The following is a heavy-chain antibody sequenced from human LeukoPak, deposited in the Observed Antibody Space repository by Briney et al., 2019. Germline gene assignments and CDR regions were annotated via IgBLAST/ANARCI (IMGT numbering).Heavy chain of an antibody. Sequence: ASVKVSCKASGYTFTSYGISWVRQAPGQGLEWMGWISAYNGNTNYAQKLQGRVTITTDTSTSTAYMELRSLRSHDTAIYYCARATGTYWWFDSWGQGPLVPVSS. D-gene: IGHD1-26*01. CDR2: ISAYNGNT. CDR3: ARATGTYWWFDS. CDR1: GYTFTSYG. J-gene: IGHJ5*01. V-gene: IGHV1-18*01.